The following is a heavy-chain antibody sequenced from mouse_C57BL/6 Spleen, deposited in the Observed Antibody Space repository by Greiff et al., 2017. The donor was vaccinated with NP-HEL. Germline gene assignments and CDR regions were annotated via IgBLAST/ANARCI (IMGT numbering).Heavy chain of an antibody. CDR2: IDPSDSYT. D-gene: IGHD3-3*01. CDR3: ARRTARFLYAMDY. J-gene: IGHJ4*01. CDR1: GYTFTSYW. V-gene: IGHV1-69*01. Sequence: VQLQQPGAELVMPGASVKLSCKASGYTFTSYWMHWVKQRPGQGLEWIGEIDPSDSYTNYNQKFQGKSTLTVDKSSSTAYMQLSSLTSEDSAVYYCARRTARFLYAMDYWGQGTSVTVSS.